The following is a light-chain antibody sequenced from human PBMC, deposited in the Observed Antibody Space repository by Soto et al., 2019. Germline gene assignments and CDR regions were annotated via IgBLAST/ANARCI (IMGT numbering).Light chain of an antibody. CDR2: DAS. V-gene: IGKV3-20*01. J-gene: IGKJ1*01. Sequence: EIVLTQSPATLSLSPGERATLSCRASQSVSSYLAWYQQKPGQAPRLLIYDASNRATGIPDRFSGSGSGTDFTLTISRLEPEDFAVYYCHQYGRSPWTLGQGTKVDIK. CDR1: QSVSSY. CDR3: HQYGRSPWT.